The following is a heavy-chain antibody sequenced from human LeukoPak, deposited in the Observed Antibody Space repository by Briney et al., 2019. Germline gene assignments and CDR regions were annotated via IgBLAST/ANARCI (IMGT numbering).Heavy chain of an antibody. CDR2: IYSSGST. J-gene: IGHJ4*02. CDR3: ARSDFWSGYYNY. V-gene: IGHV4-4*07. CDR1: GGSISGYY. D-gene: IGHD3-3*01. Sequence: SETLSLTCTVSGGSISGYYWTWIRQPAGMGLEWIGRIYSSGSTNYNPSLKSRVTMSVDTSKNQFSLKLSSVTAADTAVYYCARSDFWSGYYNYWGQGTLVTVSS.